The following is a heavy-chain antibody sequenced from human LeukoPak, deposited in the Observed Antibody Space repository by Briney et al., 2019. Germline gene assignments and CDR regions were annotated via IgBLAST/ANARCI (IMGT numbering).Heavy chain of an antibody. D-gene: IGHD2-2*02. CDR2: ISYDGSNK. CDR1: GFTFSSYG. Sequence: GGSLRLSCAASGFTFSSYGMHWVRQAPGKGLEWVAVISYDGSNKYYADSVRGRFTISRDNSKNTLYLQMNSLRAEDTAVYYCAKEVVPAAIDPGNWFDPWGQGTLVTVSS. J-gene: IGHJ5*02. CDR3: AKEVVPAAIDPGNWFDP. V-gene: IGHV3-30*18.